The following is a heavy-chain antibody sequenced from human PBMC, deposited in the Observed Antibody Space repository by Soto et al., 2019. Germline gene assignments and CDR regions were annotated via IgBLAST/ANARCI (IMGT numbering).Heavy chain of an antibody. D-gene: IGHD6-13*01. V-gene: IGHV1-18*01. CDR1: GYTFASFG. CDR3: ARGAAKDYYYYGMDV. Sequence: GASVKVSCKASGYTFASFGISGVRQAPGQGLEWMGWNNSYNDNTNYAQKFQGRATMTPHKSTSTAYMELRSLRSDDTAVYYCARGAAKDYYYYGMDVWGQGTTVTVSS. CDR2: NNSYNDNT. J-gene: IGHJ6*02.